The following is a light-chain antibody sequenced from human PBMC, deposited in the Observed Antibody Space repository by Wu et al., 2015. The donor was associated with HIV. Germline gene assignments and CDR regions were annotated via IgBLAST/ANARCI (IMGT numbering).Light chain of an antibody. CDR2: AAS. CDR1: QATSSY. J-gene: IGKJ2*03. Sequence: DIQLTQSPSFLSASVGDRVTITCRASQATSSYLAWYQQKPGKAPKLLIYAASTLQSGVPSRFSGSGSGTEFTLTISSLQPEDFATYYCQQYNSYSRYSFGQGTKLEIK. V-gene: IGKV1-9*01. CDR3: QQYNSYSRYS.